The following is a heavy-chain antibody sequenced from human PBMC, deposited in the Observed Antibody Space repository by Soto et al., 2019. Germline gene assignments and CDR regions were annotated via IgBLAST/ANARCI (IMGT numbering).Heavy chain of an antibody. V-gene: IGHV4-39*01. CDR2: IYYDGNT. J-gene: IGHJ4*02. D-gene: IGHD6-6*01. Sequence: QLQLQESGPGLVKPSETLSLTCTVSGGSITSSSHYWGWIRQPPGKGLECIGNIYYDGNTYYNPSLKSRISLSLVTSNNQFSLRLNSVTAADPAVYYCARSSITPRLFTYPCDYWGQGTLVTVSS. CDR3: ARSSITPRLFTYPCDY. CDR1: GGSITSSSHY.